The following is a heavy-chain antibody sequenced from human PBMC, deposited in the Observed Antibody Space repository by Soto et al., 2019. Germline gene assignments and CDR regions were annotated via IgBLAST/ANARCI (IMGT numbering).Heavy chain of an antibody. D-gene: IGHD5-18*01. CDR3: ARDTAMVKTRYYYYYGMDV. J-gene: IGHJ6*02. V-gene: IGHV4-59*01. CDR1: GSSISSYY. CDR2: IYYSGST. Sequence: SETLSLTCTVSGSSISSYYWSWIRQPPGKGLEWIGYIYYSGSTNYNPSLKSRVTISVDTSKNQFSLKLSSVTAADTAVYYCARDTAMVKTRYYYYYGMDVWGQGTTVTVSS.